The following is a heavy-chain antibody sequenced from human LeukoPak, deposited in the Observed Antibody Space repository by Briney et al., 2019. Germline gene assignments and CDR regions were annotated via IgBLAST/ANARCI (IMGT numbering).Heavy chain of an antibody. Sequence: GGPLRLSCAASGFTFSSYAMSWVRQAPGKGLEWVSAISGSGGSTYYADSVKGRFPISRDNSKNTLYLQMNSLRAEDTAVYYCAKDLGYCSGGSCRPYYFDYWGQGTLVTVSS. CDR2: ISGSGGST. CDR3: AKDLGYCSGGSCRPYYFDY. V-gene: IGHV3-23*01. D-gene: IGHD2-15*01. J-gene: IGHJ4*02. CDR1: GFTFSSYA.